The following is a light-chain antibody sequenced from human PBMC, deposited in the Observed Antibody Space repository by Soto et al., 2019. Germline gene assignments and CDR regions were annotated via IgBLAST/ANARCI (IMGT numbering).Light chain of an antibody. Sequence: TYFSATLTEPLRQSHTHCYRASQTGSNSYLAWYQNKSGQDPRILIYGVYTRASGIPDRFSGSGSGTEFNLTITRLETEDFAVYLCQHYGYSQWTFGQGTKVDIK. J-gene: IGKJ1*01. CDR2: GVY. V-gene: IGKV3-20*01. CDR3: QHYGYSQWT. CDR1: QTGSNSY.